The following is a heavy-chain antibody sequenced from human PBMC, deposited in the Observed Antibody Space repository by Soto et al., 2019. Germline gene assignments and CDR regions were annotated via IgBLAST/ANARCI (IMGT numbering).Heavy chain of an antibody. CDR2: IHYSGNT. CDR3: ARSLPGGTIFYMDV. J-gene: IGHJ6*03. D-gene: IGHD2-2*01. CDR1: SGSVTSGRFF. Sequence: QVQLRESGPGVVEPSQTLSLNCHVSSGSVTSGRFFWSWVRQQPGKGLEWIGHIHYSGNTHYNPSLESRVAMSVDISQNQLSLTLTAVTPADSAVYYCARSLPGGTIFYMDVWGAGTTVTVSS. V-gene: IGHV4-31*02.